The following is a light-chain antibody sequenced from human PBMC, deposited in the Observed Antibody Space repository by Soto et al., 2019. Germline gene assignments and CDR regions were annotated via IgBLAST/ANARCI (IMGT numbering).Light chain of an antibody. CDR2: EVS. CDR1: SSDVGYYNY. CDR3: SSYTNINTRACV. Sequence: QSVLTQPASVSGSPGQSITISCTGTSSDVGYYNYVSWYQQHPGKAPKLMIYEVSNRPSGVSHRFSGSKSGNTASLTISGLQAEDEAEYYCSSYTNINTRACVFGTGTKLTVL. J-gene: IGLJ1*01. V-gene: IGLV2-14*01.